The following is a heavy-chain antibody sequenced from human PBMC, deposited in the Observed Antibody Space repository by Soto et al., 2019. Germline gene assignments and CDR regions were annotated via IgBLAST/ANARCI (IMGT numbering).Heavy chain of an antibody. CDR2: INHSGST. V-gene: IGHV4-34*01. D-gene: IGHD1-26*01. J-gene: IGHJ5*02. CDR3: ARGLESGSLYNWFDP. CDR1: GGSFSGYY. Sequence: SETLYLTCAFYGGSFSGYYWSWIRQPPGKGLEWIGEINHSGSTNYNPSLKSRVTISVDTSKNQFSLKLSSVTAADTAVYYCARGLESGSLYNWFDPWGQGTLVTVSS.